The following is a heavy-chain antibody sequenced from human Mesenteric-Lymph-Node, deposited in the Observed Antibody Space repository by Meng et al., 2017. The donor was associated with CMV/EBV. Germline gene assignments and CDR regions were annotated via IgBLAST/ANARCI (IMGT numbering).Heavy chain of an antibody. CDR3: AGGIAAAGSRWFDP. V-gene: IGHV1-69*02. Sequence: QVQLVQSGAEVKKPGFSVKVSCKASGGTLSSYTISWIRQAPGKGLEWMGRFIPILGIANYAQKFQGRVTITADKSTSTAYMELSSLRSEDTAVYYCAGGIAAAGSRWFDPWGQGTLVTVSS. CDR1: GGTLSSYT. J-gene: IGHJ5*02. D-gene: IGHD6-13*01. CDR2: FIPILGIA.